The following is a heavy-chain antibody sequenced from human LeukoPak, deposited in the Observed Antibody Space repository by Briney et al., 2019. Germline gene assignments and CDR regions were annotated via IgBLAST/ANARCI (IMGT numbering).Heavy chain of an antibody. V-gene: IGHV1-18*01. CDR3: ARDQPYYDFWSGYYGYYYGMDV. D-gene: IGHD3-3*01. Sequence: GASVKVSCKASGYTFTSYGISWVRQAPGQGLEWMGWISAYSGNTNYAQKLQGRVTMTTDTSTSTAYMELRSLRSDDTAVYYCARDQPYYDFWSGYYGYYYGMDVWGQGTTVTVSS. CDR1: GYTFTSYG. J-gene: IGHJ6*02. CDR2: ISAYSGNT.